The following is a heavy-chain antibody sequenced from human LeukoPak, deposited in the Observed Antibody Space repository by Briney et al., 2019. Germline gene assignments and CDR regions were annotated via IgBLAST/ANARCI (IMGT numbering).Heavy chain of an antibody. Sequence: SETLSLTCTVSGGYISSSSYYWGWIRQPPGKGLEWIGSIYYRGSTYYNPSLKSRVTISVDTSNNQFSLKLSSVTAADTAVYYCARSYYYYYYMDVWGKGTTVTISS. CDR1: GGYISSSSYY. CDR3: ARSYYYYYYMDV. CDR2: IYYRGST. V-gene: IGHV4-39*01. J-gene: IGHJ6*03.